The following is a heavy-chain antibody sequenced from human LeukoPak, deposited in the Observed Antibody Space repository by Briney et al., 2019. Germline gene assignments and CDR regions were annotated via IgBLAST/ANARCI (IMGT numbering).Heavy chain of an antibody. D-gene: IGHD2-2*01. CDR3: ARGVTRYCSSTSCYYFDY. CDR1: EFTFSSYT. Sequence: GGSLRLSCAASEFTFSSYTMHWVRQAPGKGLEWVAVIWYDGSNKYYADSVKGRFTISRDNSKHTLYLQINSLRAEDTAVYYCARGVTRYCSSTSCYYFDYWGQGTLVTVSS. V-gene: IGHV3-33*08. CDR2: IWYDGSNK. J-gene: IGHJ4*02.